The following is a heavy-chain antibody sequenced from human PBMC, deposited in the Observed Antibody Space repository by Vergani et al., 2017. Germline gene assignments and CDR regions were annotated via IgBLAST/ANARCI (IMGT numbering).Heavy chain of an antibody. Sequence: EVQLVESGGGLVKPGGSLRLSCAASGFTFSNAWMSWVRQAPGKGLEWVGRIKSKTDGGTTDYAAPVKGRFTISRDDSKDSAFLLVNNLKTEDTAVYYCAKDGTIFGVVIPFQHWGQGTLVTVSS. CDR3: AKDGTIFGVVIPFQH. D-gene: IGHD3-3*01. CDR1: GFTFSNAW. CDR2: IKSKTDGGTT. V-gene: IGHV3-15*01. J-gene: IGHJ1*01.